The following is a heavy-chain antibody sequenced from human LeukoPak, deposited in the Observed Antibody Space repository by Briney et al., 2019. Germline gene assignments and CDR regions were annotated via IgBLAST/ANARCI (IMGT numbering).Heavy chain of an antibody. Sequence: PGGSLRLSCEGSGFSFSSYWMTWVRQLPGKGPEWVANIRQDESERYFADSVKGRFTISRDNAKKSVYLHMSSLRAEDTALYYCARLSAYCYGSYFYYYMDVWGKGTTVTVSS. CDR2: IRQDESER. V-gene: IGHV3-7*01. J-gene: IGHJ6*03. CDR1: GFSFSSYW. D-gene: IGHD3-10*01. CDR3: ARLSAYCYGSYFYYYMDV.